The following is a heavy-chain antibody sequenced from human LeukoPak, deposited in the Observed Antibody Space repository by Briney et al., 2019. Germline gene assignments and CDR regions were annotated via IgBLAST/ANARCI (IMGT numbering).Heavy chain of an antibody. V-gene: IGHV3-23*01. CDR1: GFTFSSYA. CDR2: ISGSGGST. CDR3: AKDRGDPQYYFDY. D-gene: IGHD3-10*01. J-gene: IGHJ4*02. Sequence: GGSLRLSCAASGFTFSSYAMSWVRQAPGKGLKWVSAISGSGGSTYYADSVKGRFTISRDNSKNTLYLQMNSLRAEDTAVYYCAKDRGDPQYYFDYWGQGTLVTVSS.